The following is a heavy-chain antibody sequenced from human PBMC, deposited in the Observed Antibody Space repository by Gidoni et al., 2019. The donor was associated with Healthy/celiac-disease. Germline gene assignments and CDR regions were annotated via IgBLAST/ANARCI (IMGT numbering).Heavy chain of an antibody. D-gene: IGHD6-13*01. Sequence: QVQLVQSGAEVKKPGSSVKVSCQASGGTFSSYSIRWVRQAPGQGLEWMGGIIPIFGTANYAQKFQGRVTITADESTSTAYMELSSLRSEDTAVYYCARKHSSSWTPKEGWFDPWGQGTLVTVSS. CDR2: IIPIFGTA. J-gene: IGHJ5*02. CDR3: ARKHSSSWTPKEGWFDP. V-gene: IGHV1-69*01. CDR1: GGTFSSYS.